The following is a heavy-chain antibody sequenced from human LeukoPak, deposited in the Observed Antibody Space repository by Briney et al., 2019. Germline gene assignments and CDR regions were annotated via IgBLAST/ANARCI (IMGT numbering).Heavy chain of an antibody. D-gene: IGHD3-16*01. V-gene: IGHV3-30-3*01. CDR2: ISYDGSNK. CDR3: ARVGETSAYYFDY. Sequence: GGFLRLSCAASKFAFSSYAIHWVRQAPGKGLEWVAVISYDGSNKYYGDSVKGRFTISRDNAKNSLYLQMNSLRAEDTALYHCARVGETSAYYFDYWGQGTLVTVSS. J-gene: IGHJ4*02. CDR1: KFAFSSYA.